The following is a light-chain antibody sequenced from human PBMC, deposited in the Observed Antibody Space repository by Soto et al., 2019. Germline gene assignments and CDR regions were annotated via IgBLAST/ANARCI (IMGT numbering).Light chain of an antibody. Sequence: QSVLTQPASVSGSPGQSITISCTGTSSDVGGYDYVSWYQLHPGKAPKLMVFEVSNRPSGVSYRFSGSKSGNTASLTISGLQAEDEADYYCGTWDSSLSAGVFGGGTQLTVL. J-gene: IGLJ7*01. CDR2: EVS. CDR1: SSDVGGYDY. CDR3: GTWDSSLSAGV. V-gene: IGLV2-14*01.